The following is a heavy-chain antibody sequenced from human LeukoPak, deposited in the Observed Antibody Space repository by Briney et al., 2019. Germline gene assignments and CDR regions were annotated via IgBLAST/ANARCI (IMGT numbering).Heavy chain of an antibody. D-gene: IGHD1-7*01. Sequence: ASVKVSCKASGYTFTSYNMHWVRQAPGQGLEWMGIINPSDAGATYAQKFQARVTMTRDTSTSTVYLELSSLTSEDTALYYCARASSGTRTHLDFWGQGTLVTVSS. V-gene: IGHV1-46*01. CDR1: GYTFTSYN. J-gene: IGHJ4*02. CDR2: INPSDAGA. CDR3: ARASSGTRTHLDF.